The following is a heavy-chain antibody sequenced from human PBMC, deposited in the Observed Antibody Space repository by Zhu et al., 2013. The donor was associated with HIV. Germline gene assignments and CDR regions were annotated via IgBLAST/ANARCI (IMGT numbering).Heavy chain of an antibody. V-gene: IGHV1-18*04. D-gene: IGHD3-22*01. J-gene: IGHJ3*02. CDR1: GYPFTDHH. CDR2: ISAYNGNT. CDR3: ARDVSSYYYDSSGYYSDAFDI. Sequence: PGASVRVSCQTSGYPFTDHHLHWFRLAPGQRLEWMGWISAYNGNTNYAQKFQGRVTMTTDTSTSTAYMELRSLRSDDTAVYYCARDVSSYYYDSSGYYSDAFDIWGQGTMVTVSS.